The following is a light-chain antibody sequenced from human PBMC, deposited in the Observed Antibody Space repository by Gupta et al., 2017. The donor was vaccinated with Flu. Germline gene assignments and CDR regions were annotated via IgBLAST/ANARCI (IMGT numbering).Light chain of an antibody. CDR3: QQYGNSPPYT. CDR2: GAS. V-gene: IGKV3-20*01. CDR1: QSVSNSY. Sequence: EIVLTQLPGTLSLSPGERATLSCRASQSVSNSYLAWYQQKPGQSPRLLIYGASSRATDIPDRFSGSGSGTDFTLTISRLEPEDFAVYYCQQYGNSPPYTFGQGTKVEIK. J-gene: IGKJ2*01.